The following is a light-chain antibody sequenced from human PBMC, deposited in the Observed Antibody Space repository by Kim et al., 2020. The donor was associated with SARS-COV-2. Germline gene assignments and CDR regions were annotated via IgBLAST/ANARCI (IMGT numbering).Light chain of an antibody. V-gene: IGLV1-44*01. CDR1: PPDIGSNT. CDR3: AAWHDTLNAWV. Sequence: GERVTISCSGSPPDIGSNTANWYQQLPGTAPKLLIYYNNRRPSGVPDRFSGSKSGTSASLAISGLQSEDEADYYCAAWHDTLNAWVFGGGTQLTVL. CDR2: YNN. J-gene: IGLJ3*02.